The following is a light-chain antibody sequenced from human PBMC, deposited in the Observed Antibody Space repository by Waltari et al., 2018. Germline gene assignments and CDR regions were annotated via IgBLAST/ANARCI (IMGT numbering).Light chain of an antibody. J-gene: IGKJ1*01. Sequence: DIVMTQSPDSLAVSLGERATINCKSSQTLSYRSNENYLAWYQQKPGQPPKLVMYGASTRESGVPDRFSGSVSGTDFTLTISSLQAEDVAVYYCQHYYKIPRTFGQGTKVEI. CDR3: QHYYKIPRT. V-gene: IGKV4-1*01. CDR1: QTLSYRSNENY. CDR2: GAS.